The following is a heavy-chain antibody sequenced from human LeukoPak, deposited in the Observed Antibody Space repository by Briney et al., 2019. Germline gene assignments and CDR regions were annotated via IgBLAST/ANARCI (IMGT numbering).Heavy chain of an antibody. V-gene: IGHV3-48*04. Sequence: PGGSLRLSCAASGFTFSSYSMNWVRQAPGKGLEWVSYISSSSSTIYYADSVKGRFTISRDNAKNSLYLQMNSLRAEDTAVYYCVRVLVGGDYARNLFDYWGQGTLVTVSS. CDR1: GFTFSSYS. CDR2: ISSSSSTI. D-gene: IGHD4-17*01. J-gene: IGHJ4*02. CDR3: VRVLVGGDYARNLFDY.